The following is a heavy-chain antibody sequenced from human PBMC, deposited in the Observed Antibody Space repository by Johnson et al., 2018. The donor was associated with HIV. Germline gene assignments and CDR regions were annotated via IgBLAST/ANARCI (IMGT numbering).Heavy chain of an antibody. Sequence: VQLVESGGGLIQPGGSLRLSCAASGFTVSSNYMSWIRQAPGKGLEWVSVVYSDVITFYADSVKGRFTISRDKFKNTLYLQMSSLRPEDTAIYYCARGQRATDIWGQGTMVTVSS. CDR1: GFTVSSNY. J-gene: IGHJ3*02. CDR3: ARGQRATDI. V-gene: IGHV3-53*01. CDR2: VYSDVIT.